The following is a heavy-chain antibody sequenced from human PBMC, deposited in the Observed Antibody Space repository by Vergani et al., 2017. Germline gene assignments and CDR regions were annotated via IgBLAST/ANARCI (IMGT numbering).Heavy chain of an antibody. V-gene: IGHV3-23*01. Sequence: EVQLLESGGGLVQPGGSLRLSCAASGFTFSSYAMSWVRQAPGKGLEWVSAISGSGGSTYYADSVKGRFTISRDNSKNTLYLQMNSLRAEDTAAYYCAKDLRAIVATILNYWGQGTLVTVSS. J-gene: IGHJ4*02. CDR2: ISGSGGST. CDR3: AKDLRAIVATILNY. CDR1: GFTFSSYA. D-gene: IGHD5-12*01.